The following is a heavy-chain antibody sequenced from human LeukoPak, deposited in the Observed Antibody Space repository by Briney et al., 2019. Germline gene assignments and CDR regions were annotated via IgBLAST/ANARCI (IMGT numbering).Heavy chain of an antibody. CDR1: GGSISSYY. Sequence: PSDTLSLTCTASGGSISSYYMSWIRQPPGKGLEWIGYIYYSGSTNYNPSLKSRVTISIDTSTNHFSLTLIPAAAADTALYYCARSRWNWYYDILTGDDYSFDYWGQGTLVTVSS. J-gene: IGHJ4*02. CDR2: IYYSGST. D-gene: IGHD3-9*01. CDR3: ARSRWNWYYDILTGDDYSFDY. V-gene: IGHV4-59*08.